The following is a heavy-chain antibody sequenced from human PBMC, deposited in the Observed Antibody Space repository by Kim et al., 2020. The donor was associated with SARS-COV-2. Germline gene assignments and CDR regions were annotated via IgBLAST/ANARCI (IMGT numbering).Heavy chain of an antibody. J-gene: IGHJ5*01. D-gene: IGHD6-19*01. CDR1: EFTLSTYG. V-gene: IGHV3-30*18. CDR3: AKVNSGWFDGPCDS. Sequence: GGSLRLSCVASEFTLSTYGMHWVRQAPGKGLEWVAVISYDGRNRNYADSVKGRFTISRDNSKKTLYLDVSSLRPEDTAVYYCAKVNSGWFDGPCDSWGHGTLVTV. CDR2: ISYDGRNR.